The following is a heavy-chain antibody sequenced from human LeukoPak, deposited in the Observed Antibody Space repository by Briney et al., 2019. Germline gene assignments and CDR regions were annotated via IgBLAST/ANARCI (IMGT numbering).Heavy chain of an antibody. CDR2: ISHDGSNK. Sequence: GASLRLSCAASGFTFSSYGMHWVRQAPGKGLEWVAVISHDGSNKYYVDSVKGRFTISRDNAKNSLYLQMNSLRAEDTAVYYCARVAAGTTVDYWGQGTLVTVSS. CDR3: ARVAAGTTVDY. J-gene: IGHJ4*02. D-gene: IGHD1-1*01. V-gene: IGHV3-30*03. CDR1: GFTFSSYG.